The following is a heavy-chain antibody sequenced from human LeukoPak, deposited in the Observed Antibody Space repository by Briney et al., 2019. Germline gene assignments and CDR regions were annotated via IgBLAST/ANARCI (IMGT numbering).Heavy chain of an antibody. Sequence: PGGSLRLSCAASGFTFGSCVMSWVRQAPGKGLEWVSVISATGDSTYYADSVKGRFTISRDNSKNTLFLQMNSLRAEDTAVYYCAKAVELLNWFDPWARGPWSPSPQ. D-gene: IGHD1-26*01. CDR2: ISATGDST. V-gene: IGHV3-23*01. CDR3: AKAVELLNWFDP. J-gene: IGHJ5*02. CDR1: GFTFGSCV.